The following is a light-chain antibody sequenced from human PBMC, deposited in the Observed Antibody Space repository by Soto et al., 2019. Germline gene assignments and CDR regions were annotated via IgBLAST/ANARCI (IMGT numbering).Light chain of an antibody. Sequence: QSSLTQPASVSGSPGQSITISCTGTSSGIRDYNYVSWYQQLPGNAPKLIMYEVSNRPSGISNRFSGSKSGNTASLTISGLQAEDEADYYCSSKSPDVFGHGTKVTVL. CDR1: SSGIRDYNY. CDR3: SSKSPDV. V-gene: IGLV2-14*01. CDR2: EVS. J-gene: IGLJ1*01.